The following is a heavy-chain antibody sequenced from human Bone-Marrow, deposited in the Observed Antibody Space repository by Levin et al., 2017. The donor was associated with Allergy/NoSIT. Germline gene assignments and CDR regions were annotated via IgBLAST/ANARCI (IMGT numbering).Heavy chain of an antibody. J-gene: IGHJ4*02. D-gene: IGHD2-2*01. CDR2: IYTFGDT. CDR1: GFIGSSCH. CDR3: TTMRDFSTSRGYFEF. V-gene: IGHV3-66*01. Sequence: GESLKISCADSGFIGSSCHMAWIRRAPGKGLEWVSNIYTFGDTFYADSVKGRFTISRDSSTNVLFLQMDSLRAEDTAVYYCTTMRDFSTSRGYFEFWGQGTQVTVAS.